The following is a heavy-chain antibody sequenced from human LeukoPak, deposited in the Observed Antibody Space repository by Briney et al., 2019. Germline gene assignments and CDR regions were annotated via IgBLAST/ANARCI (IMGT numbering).Heavy chain of an antibody. J-gene: IGHJ3*02. V-gene: IGHV3-23*01. Sequence: GGSLRLSCAASGFTFSTYAMNWVRQAPGKGLNWVSGISGRGDSTFYADSVKGRFTISRDNSKKTLYLQMDSLRADDTAVYYCAKDARWLAPGTFDIWGQGTMVTVS. CDR3: AKDARWLAPGTFDI. CDR1: GFTFSTYA. D-gene: IGHD6-19*01. CDR2: ISGRGDST.